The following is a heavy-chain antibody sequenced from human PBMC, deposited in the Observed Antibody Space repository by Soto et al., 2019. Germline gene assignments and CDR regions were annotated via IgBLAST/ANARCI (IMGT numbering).Heavy chain of an antibody. CDR3: ARDRSRDSGSYYRLAYYFDY. CDR1: GGTFSSYA. D-gene: IGHD1-26*01. CDR2: IIPIFGTA. V-gene: IGHV1-69*13. J-gene: IGHJ4*02. Sequence: GASVKVSCKASGGTFSSYAISWVRQAPGQGLEWMGGIIPIFGTANYAQKFQGRVTITADESTSTAYMELSSLRSEDTAVYYCARDRSRDSGSYYRLAYYFDYWGQGTLVTVSS.